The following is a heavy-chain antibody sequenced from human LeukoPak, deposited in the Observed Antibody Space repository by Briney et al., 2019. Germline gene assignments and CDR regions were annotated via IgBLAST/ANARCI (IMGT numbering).Heavy chain of an antibody. J-gene: IGHJ6*03. Sequence: PGGSLRLSRAASGFTFSSYWMSWVRQAPGKGLEWVANIKQDGSEKYYVDSVKGRFTISRDNAKNSLYLQMNSLRAEDTAVYYCAKDPLITGTYYYYYYMDVWGKGTTVTVSS. CDR2: IKQDGSEK. CDR1: GFTFSSYW. CDR3: AKDPLITGTYYYYYYMDV. D-gene: IGHD1-20*01. V-gene: IGHV3-7*03.